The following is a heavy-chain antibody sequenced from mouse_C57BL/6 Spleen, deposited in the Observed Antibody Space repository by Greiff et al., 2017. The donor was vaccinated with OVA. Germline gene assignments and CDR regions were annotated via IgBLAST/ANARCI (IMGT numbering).Heavy chain of an antibody. CDR2: INPSNGGT. CDR3: ARGPYEYYDGPFAY. D-gene: IGHD1-1*01. Sequence: QVQLQQSGTELVKPGASVKLSCKASGYTFTSYWMHWVKQRPGQGLEWIGNINPSNGGTNYNEKFKSKATLTVDKSSSTAYMQLSSRTSEDSAVYYLARGPYEYYDGPFAYWGQGTLVTVSA. J-gene: IGHJ3*01. CDR1: GYTFTSYW. V-gene: IGHV1-53*01.